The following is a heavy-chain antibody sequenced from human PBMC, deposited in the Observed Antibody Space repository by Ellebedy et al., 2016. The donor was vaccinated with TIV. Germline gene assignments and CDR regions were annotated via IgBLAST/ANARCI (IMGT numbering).Heavy chain of an antibody. Sequence: SGPTLVKPTQTLTLTCTLSGLSLSTGEVAVGWIRQPPGKALEWLAVIYWDDEKRYTPSLKSRLTITRDTSKNQVVLNVTNMDPADTATYYCAHRQSGSFFDYWGQGALVTVSA. D-gene: IGHD3-10*01. CDR1: GLSLSTGEVA. V-gene: IGHV2-5*02. J-gene: IGHJ4*02. CDR3: AHRQSGSFFDY. CDR2: IYWDDEK.